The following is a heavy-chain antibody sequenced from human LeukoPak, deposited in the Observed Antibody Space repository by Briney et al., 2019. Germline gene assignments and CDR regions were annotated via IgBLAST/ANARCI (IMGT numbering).Heavy chain of an antibody. CDR2: SSWNSGSI. D-gene: IGHD5-12*01. CDR3: AKDMGSGYNWVVFVY. V-gene: IGHV3-9*01. J-gene: IGHJ4*02. Sequence: GGSLTLSCAPSGLTFDDYAMHCARQAPGKGLECGSGSSWNSGSIGYADSVKDRFTISRDNANNSLYLQMNSLRAEDTALYYCAKDMGSGYNWVVFVYWGKGTLVTVSS. CDR1: GLTFDDYA.